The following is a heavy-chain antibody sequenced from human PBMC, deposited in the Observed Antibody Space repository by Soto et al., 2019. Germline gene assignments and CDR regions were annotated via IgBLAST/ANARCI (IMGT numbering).Heavy chain of an antibody. D-gene: IGHD3-22*01. CDR1: ESIFRGYG. V-gene: IGHV3-33*01. CDR2: IRFDGSNI. CDR3: ASDGVGVTTSWGFLDY. Sequence: QVQMVESGGGVVQPGGSLRLSCAVSESIFRGYGMHWVRQAPGKGLEWVAIIRFDGSNIHYADYVMGRFTISRDNSKNMLYLEMNNLRVEDTAVYYCASDGVGVTTSWGFLDYWGQGTLVTVSA. J-gene: IGHJ4*02.